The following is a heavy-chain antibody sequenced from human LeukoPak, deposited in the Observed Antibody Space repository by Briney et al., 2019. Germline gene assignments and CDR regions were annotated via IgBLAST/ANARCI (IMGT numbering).Heavy chain of an antibody. V-gene: IGHV4-34*01. Sequence: SETLSLTCDVYGGSFSGYYWSWIRQPPGKGLEWIGEINHSGSTNYNPSLKSRVTISVDTSKNQFSLKLSSVTAADTAVYYCARGLIVGATQGVYYFDYWGQGTLVTVSS. CDR1: GGSFSGYY. CDR2: INHSGST. D-gene: IGHD1-26*01. J-gene: IGHJ4*02. CDR3: ARGLIVGATQGVYYFDY.